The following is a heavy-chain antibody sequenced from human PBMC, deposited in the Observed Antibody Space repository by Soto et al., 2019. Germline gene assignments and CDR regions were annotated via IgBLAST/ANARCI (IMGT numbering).Heavy chain of an antibody. J-gene: IGHJ5*01. V-gene: IGHV4-31*03. D-gene: IGHD2-2*01. Sequence: SETLSLTCTVSGGSISSGGYYWSWIRQHPGKGLEWIGYIYYSGSTYYNPSLKSRVTISVDTSKNQLSLQLNSVTPDDTAVYYCVRLVGNSWLDSWGPGTLVTVSS. CDR2: IYYSGST. CDR3: VRLVGNSWLDS. CDR1: GGSISSGGYY.